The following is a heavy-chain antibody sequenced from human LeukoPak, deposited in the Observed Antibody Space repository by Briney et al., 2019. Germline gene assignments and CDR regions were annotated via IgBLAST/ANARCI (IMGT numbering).Heavy chain of an antibody. V-gene: IGHV3-11*04. J-gene: IGHJ4*02. CDR2: ISDTGDNT. D-gene: IGHD1-14*01. CDR3: ARARKGYYFDY. CDR1: GFTFRDNY. Sequence: GGPLRLSCAASGFTFRDNYMMWMRQAPGKGLEWISYISDTGDNTYSADPVKGRFTISRDNAKNSLYLQMNSLRAEDTTVYYCARARKGYYFDYWGQGTLVTVSS.